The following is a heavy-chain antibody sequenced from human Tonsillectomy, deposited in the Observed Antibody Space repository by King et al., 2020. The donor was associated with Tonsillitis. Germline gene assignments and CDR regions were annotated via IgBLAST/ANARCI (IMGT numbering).Heavy chain of an antibody. Sequence: TLKESGPTLVKPTQTLTLTCNFSGFSLSSSGVGVGWIRQPPGKALEWLALIYWNDYKRYSPSLKSRLTITKDISKNHVVLTMTNMDPVDTATYYCANSPYYDILTGYYRAEYFQNWGQGTLVTVSS. V-gene: IGHV2-5*01. CDR3: ANSPYYDILTGYYRAEYFQN. CDR1: GFSLSSSGVG. CDR2: IYWNDYK. J-gene: IGHJ1*01. D-gene: IGHD3-9*01.